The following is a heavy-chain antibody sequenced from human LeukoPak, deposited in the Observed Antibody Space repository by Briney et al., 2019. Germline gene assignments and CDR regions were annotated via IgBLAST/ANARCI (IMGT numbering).Heavy chain of an antibody. CDR2: FGTRSSSI. D-gene: IGHD3-22*01. J-gene: IGHJ4*02. Sequence: GGSLRLSCAASGFTFSSHSMNWVRQAPGKGLEWVSSFGTRSSSIYYADSVKGRFTISRDNSKNTLYLQMNSLRAEDTAVYYCAKDGLLGYYYDSSGYYFDYWGQGTLVTVSS. CDR3: AKDGLLGYYYDSSGYYFDY. CDR1: GFTFSSHS. V-gene: IGHV3-21*04.